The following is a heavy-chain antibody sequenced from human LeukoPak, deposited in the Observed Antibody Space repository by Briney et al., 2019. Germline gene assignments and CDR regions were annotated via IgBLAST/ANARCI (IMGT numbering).Heavy chain of an antibody. Sequence: GGSLRLSCAASGFTFSDAWMSWVRQAPGKGLEWVGRIKSKTDGGTIDYAAPVKGRFTISRDDSKNTLYLQMNSQKSEDTAVYYCSSLAMIRGVMPFDYWGQGTLVTVSS. J-gene: IGHJ4*02. V-gene: IGHV3-15*01. CDR1: GFTFSDAW. CDR3: SSLAMIRGVMPFDY. CDR2: IKSKTDGGTI. D-gene: IGHD3-10*01.